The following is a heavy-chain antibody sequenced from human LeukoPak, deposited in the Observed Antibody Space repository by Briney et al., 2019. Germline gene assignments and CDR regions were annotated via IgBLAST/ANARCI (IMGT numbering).Heavy chain of an antibody. D-gene: IGHD5-18*01. V-gene: IGHV3-53*05. CDR2: IYSGGST. CDR1: GFTVSSNY. CDR3: AKVWARRDTAMVELFDY. J-gene: IGHJ4*02. Sequence: RGSLRLSCAASGFTVSSNYMSWVRQAPGKGLEWVSVIYSGGSTYYADSVKGRFTISRDNAKNSLYLQMNSLRAEDTALYYCAKVWARRDTAMVELFDYWGQVTLVTVSS.